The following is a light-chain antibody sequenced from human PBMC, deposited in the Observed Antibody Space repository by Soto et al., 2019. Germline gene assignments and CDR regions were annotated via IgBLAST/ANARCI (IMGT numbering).Light chain of an antibody. Sequence: DIQMTQSPSNLSASVGDRVTITSRASQSIRTWLAWYQQKPGKAPKLLIYDASSLESGVPSRFSGSGSGTEFTLTISSLQPDDFATYFCQQYNSYSPTFGPGTKVDIK. CDR2: DAS. J-gene: IGKJ1*01. CDR3: QQYNSYSPT. V-gene: IGKV1-5*01. CDR1: QSIRTW.